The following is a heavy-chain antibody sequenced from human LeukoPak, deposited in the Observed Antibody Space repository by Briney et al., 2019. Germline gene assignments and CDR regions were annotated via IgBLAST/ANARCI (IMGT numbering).Heavy chain of an antibody. CDR2: LYYSGST. Sequence: PSETLSLTCTVSGGSISSSSYYWGWIRQPPGKGLEWIGSLYYSGSTYYNPSLKSRVTISVDTSKNQFSLKLSSVTAADTAVYYCARDSGYSDHYYYYMDVWGQGTMVTVS. D-gene: IGHD5-12*01. V-gene: IGHV4-39*07. J-gene: IGHJ6*03. CDR1: GGSISSSSYY. CDR3: ARDSGYSDHYYYYMDV.